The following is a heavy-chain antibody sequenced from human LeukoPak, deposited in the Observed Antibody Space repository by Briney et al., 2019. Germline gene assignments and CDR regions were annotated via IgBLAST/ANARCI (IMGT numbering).Heavy chain of an antibody. CDR1: GYSFRDHH. Sequence: SVKASCKALGYSFRDHHVIWVRQAPGQGLEWMGWIHPGTGDTKFGQNFQGRLTMTWDTSITTAYMDLIELTSDDTAVYYCSSHYGPGPVWGQGTLVTASS. D-gene: IGHD3-10*01. CDR2: IHPGTGDT. V-gene: IGHV1-2*02. CDR3: SSHYGPGPV. J-gene: IGHJ4*02.